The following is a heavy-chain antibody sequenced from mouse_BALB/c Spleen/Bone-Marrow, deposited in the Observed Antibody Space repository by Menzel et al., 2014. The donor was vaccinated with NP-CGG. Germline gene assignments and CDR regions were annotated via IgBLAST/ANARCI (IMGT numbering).Heavy chain of an antibody. J-gene: IGHJ1*01. D-gene: IGHD2-14*01. V-gene: IGHV14-4*02. CDR3: NRYDWYFDV. CDR1: GFNIKDYY. CDR2: IDPENGDT. Sequence: EVQLQQSGAELVRSGASVKLSCTASGFNIKDYYMHWVKQRPEQGLEWIGWIDPENGDTEYAPKFQGKATMTADTSSNTAYLQLSSLTSEDTAVCYCNRYDWYFDVWGAGTTVTVSS.